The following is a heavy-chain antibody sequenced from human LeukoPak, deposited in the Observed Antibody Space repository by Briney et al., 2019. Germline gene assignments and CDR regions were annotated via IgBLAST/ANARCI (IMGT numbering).Heavy chain of an antibody. CDR2: INPNSGGT. CDR3: ARVRRYSGYVAFGY. CDR1: VYTVSDCF. V-gene: IGHV1-2*02. Sequence: ASERVSRKASVYTVSDCFLHWVRQAPGQGLEWMGWINPNSGGTHYPHKFQGRVTLTSKTSLSTAYLELSSLRSEDTAVNSCARVRRYSGYVAFGYWGEGTVVTLSS. J-gene: IGHJ4*02. D-gene: IGHD5-12*01.